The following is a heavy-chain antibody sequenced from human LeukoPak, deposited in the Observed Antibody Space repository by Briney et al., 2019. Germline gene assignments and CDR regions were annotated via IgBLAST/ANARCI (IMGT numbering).Heavy chain of an antibody. J-gene: IGHJ6*02. Sequence: ASVKVSCKASGYTFTSYYMHWVRQAPGQGLEWMGIINPSGGSTSYAQKFQGRVTMTRDTSTSTAYMELRSLRSDDTAVYYCARRPAAAGTFVDVWGQGTTVTVSS. CDR1: GYTFTSYY. CDR2: INPSGGST. V-gene: IGHV1-46*01. D-gene: IGHD6-13*01. CDR3: ARRPAAAGTFVDV.